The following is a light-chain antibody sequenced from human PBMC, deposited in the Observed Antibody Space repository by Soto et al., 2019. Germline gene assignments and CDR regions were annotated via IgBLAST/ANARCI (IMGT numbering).Light chain of an antibody. CDR2: GAS. J-gene: IGKJ1*01. CDR3: QQYGRSWT. Sequence: EIVMTQSPTSLSVSPGGRVTLSFRASQSVSSNLAWYQQKPGQAPRLLIYGASSRATGIPDRFSGSGSGTDFTLTISRLEPEDFAVYYCQQYGRSWTFGQGTKVDI. V-gene: IGKV3-20*01. CDR1: QSVSSN.